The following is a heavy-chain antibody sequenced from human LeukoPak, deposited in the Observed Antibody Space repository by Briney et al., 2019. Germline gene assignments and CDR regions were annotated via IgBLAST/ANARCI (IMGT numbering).Heavy chain of an antibody. D-gene: IGHD6-13*01. Sequence: HPGGSLRLSCAAAGFTFSSYAMHWVRQAPGKGLEWVSGISWNSGSIGYADSVKGRFTISRDNAKNSLYLQMNSLRAEDMALYYCAKGSSSRYYYMDVWGKGTTVTVSS. CDR1: GFTFSSYA. CDR2: ISWNSGSI. J-gene: IGHJ6*03. V-gene: IGHV3-9*03. CDR3: AKGSSSRYYYMDV.